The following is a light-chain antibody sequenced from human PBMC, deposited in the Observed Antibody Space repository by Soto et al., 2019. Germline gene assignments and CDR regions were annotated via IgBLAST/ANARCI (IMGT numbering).Light chain of an antibody. J-gene: IGKJ1*01. Sequence: EIVMTQSPATLSVSPGERATLSCRASQSVSSNLAWYQQKPGQAPRLLIYGASTRATGIPARFSGSGSGTEFTLTISSLQSEDFAVYYCQQYKTYSRTFGQGTKVEI. CDR3: QQYKTYSRT. V-gene: IGKV3-15*01. CDR1: QSVSSN. CDR2: GAS.